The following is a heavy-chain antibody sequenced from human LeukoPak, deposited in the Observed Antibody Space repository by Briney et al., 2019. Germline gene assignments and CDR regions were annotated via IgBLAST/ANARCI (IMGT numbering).Heavy chain of an antibody. V-gene: IGHV1-2*02. Sequence: ASVKVSCKASGYTFTGYYMHWVRQAPGQALEGMGWINPNSGGPNYAQKFQGRVTMTRDTSISTAYMKLRRLRSADTAVYYCALWRSGRSFDYWGQGTLVTVSS. D-gene: IGHD3-10*01. CDR2: INPNSGGP. CDR3: ALWRSGRSFDY. J-gene: IGHJ4*02. CDR1: GYTFTGYY.